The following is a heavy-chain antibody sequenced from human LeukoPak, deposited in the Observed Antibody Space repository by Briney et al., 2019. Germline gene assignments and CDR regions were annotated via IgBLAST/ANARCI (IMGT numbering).Heavy chain of an antibody. CDR1: GFTFSSYG. CDR3: ARDPERAAAGTSWFDP. J-gene: IGHJ5*02. Sequence: GGSLRLSCAASGFTFSSYGLHWVRQAPGKGLEWVAFISFDGSNKHYADSVKSRFTISRDNSKNTVYLQMNSLRPEDTAVYYCARDPERAAAGTSWFDPWGQGTLVTVSS. D-gene: IGHD6-13*01. CDR2: ISFDGSNK. V-gene: IGHV3-30*04.